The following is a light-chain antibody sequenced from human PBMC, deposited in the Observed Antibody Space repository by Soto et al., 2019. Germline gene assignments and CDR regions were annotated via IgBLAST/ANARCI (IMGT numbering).Light chain of an antibody. CDR2: GST. Sequence: QSVLTQPPSVSGAPGQRVTISCTGSSSNIGAYYVVHWYQQLPGAAPKLLIYGSTNRPSGVPDRFSGSKSGTSASLAITGLQAEDGADYYCQSYANSLSAFVFGGGTKLTVL. J-gene: IGLJ2*01. CDR3: QSYANSLSAFV. CDR1: SSNIGAYYV. V-gene: IGLV1-40*01.